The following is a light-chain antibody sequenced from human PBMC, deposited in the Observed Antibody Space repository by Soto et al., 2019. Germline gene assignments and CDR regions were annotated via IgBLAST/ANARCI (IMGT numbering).Light chain of an antibody. CDR1: SSDVGGSNY. CDR3: SSYSSSSTLVV. Sequence: QSALTQPASVSGSPGQSITISCTGTSSDVGGSNYVSWYQQHPGKAPKLMIYDVRYRPSGIPSRFSASQSGNTASLTISGLQAEDEADYYCSSYSSSSTLVVFGGGTKLTVL. V-gene: IGLV2-14*03. J-gene: IGLJ2*01. CDR2: DVR.